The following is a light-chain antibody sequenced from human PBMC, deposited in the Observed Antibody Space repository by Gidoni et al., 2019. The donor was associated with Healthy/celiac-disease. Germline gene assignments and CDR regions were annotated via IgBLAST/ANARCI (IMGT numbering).Light chain of an antibody. V-gene: IGKV3-20*01. CDR3: QQYGSSPLT. CDR2: GAA. J-gene: IGKJ4*01. CDR1: QRVSSSY. Sequence: EIVLTQSPGTLSLSPGERATLSCRASQRVSSSYLAWYQQKPGQAHRLLIYGAASRATGIPDRFSGSGSGTDFTLTISKLEPEDFAVYYCQQYGSSPLTFXCXTKVEIK.